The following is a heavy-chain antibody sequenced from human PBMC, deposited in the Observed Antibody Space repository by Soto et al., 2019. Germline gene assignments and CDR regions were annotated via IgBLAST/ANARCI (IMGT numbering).Heavy chain of an antibody. J-gene: IGHJ4*02. CDR3: ARVVDTAMDSFFFDY. CDR2: INPSGGST. V-gene: IGHV1-46*01. Sequence: ASVKVSCKASGYTFTSYYMHWVRQAPGQGLEWMGIINPSGGSTSYAQKFQGRVTMTRDTSTSTVYMELSSLRSEDTAVYYCARVVDTAMDSFFFDYWGQGTLVTVSS. CDR1: GYTFTSYY. D-gene: IGHD5-18*01.